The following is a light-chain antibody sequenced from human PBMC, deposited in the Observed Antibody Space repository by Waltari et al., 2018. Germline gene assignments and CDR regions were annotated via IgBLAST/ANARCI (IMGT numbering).Light chain of an antibody. J-gene: IGLJ1*01. CDR2: DDS. V-gene: IGLV3-21*03. Sequence: SYVLTQPASVSVAPGTTARITCEGNNIGGNTVHWYQLRPGQAPVLVVHDDSDRPSGIPERFSGSKSGNTATLTISGVEVGDEGDYYCQVWEGSSDHYVFGTGTAVSV. CDR1: NIGGNT. CDR3: QVWEGSSDHYV.